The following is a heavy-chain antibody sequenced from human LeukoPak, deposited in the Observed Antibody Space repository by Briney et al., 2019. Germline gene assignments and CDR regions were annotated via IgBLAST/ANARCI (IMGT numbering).Heavy chain of an antibody. V-gene: IGHV4-39*01. CDR2: IYYSGST. J-gene: IGHJ4*02. CDR1: GGSISSSSYY. CDR3: ARQFLGDSSGYPHFDY. D-gene: IGHD3-22*01. Sequence: SETLSLTCTVSGGSISSSSYYWGWIRQPPGKGLEWIGSIYYSGSTYYNPSLKSRVTISVDTSKNQSSLKLSSVTAADTAVYYCARQFLGDSSGYPHFDYWGQGTLVTVSS.